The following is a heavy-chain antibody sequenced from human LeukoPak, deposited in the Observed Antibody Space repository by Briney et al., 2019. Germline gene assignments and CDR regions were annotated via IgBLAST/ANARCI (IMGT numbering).Heavy chain of an antibody. Sequence: PWASVKVSCKASGGTFSSYAISWVRQAPGQGLEWMGGIIPIFGTANYAQKFQGRVTITADESTSTAYMELSSLRSDDTAVYYCARDFAVTTQKYYYYYGMDVWGQGTTVTVSS. V-gene: IGHV1-69*13. CDR3: ARDFAVTTQKYYYYYGMDV. CDR1: GGTFSSYA. J-gene: IGHJ6*02. D-gene: IGHD4-11*01. CDR2: IIPIFGTA.